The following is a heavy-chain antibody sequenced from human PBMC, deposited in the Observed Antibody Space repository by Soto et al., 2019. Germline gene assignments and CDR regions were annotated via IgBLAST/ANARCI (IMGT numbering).Heavy chain of an antibody. CDR3: ARGKGDHASDV. J-gene: IGHJ6*02. CDR1: GGTFSSYS. CDR2: IIPIFGTA. D-gene: IGHD3-10*01. Sequence: GASVKVSCKASGGTFSSYSISWVRQAPGQGLEWMGGIIPIFGTANYAQKFQGRVTITADKSTSTAYMELSSLRSEDTAVYYCARGKGDHASDVWGQGTTVTVSS. V-gene: IGHV1-69*06.